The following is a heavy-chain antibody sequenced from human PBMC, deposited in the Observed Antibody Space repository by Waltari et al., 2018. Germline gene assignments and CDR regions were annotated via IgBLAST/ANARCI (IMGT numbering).Heavy chain of an antibody. J-gene: IGHJ4*02. CDR3: VRAVGGSDPY. V-gene: IGHV3-7*04. Sequence: EVQLVESGGGLVQPGGSLRLSCAASGFTFSSFWMSWVRQAPRKGLECVANIKQDGSGKYYVDSVKGRFTISRDNAKNSLILQMNSLRAEDTAVYYCVRAVGGSDPYWGQGTLVTVSS. D-gene: IGHD2-15*01. CDR2: IKQDGSGK. CDR1: GFTFSSFW.